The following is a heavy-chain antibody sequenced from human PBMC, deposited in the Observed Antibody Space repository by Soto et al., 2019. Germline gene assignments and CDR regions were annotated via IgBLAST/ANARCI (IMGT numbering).Heavy chain of an antibody. Sequence: GGSLRLSCAASGFTFSSYAMSWVRQAPGKGLEWVSAISGSGGSTYYADSVKGRFTISRDNSKNTLYLQMNGLRAEDTAVYYCAKTLRAVAQRDPFDYWGQGTLVTVSS. D-gene: IGHD6-19*01. J-gene: IGHJ4*02. V-gene: IGHV3-23*01. CDR1: GFTFSSYA. CDR2: ISGSGGST. CDR3: AKTLRAVAQRDPFDY.